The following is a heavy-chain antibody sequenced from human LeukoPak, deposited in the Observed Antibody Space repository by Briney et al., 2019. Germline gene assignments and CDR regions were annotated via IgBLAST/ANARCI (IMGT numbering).Heavy chain of an antibody. CDR2: IDPGDSYT. D-gene: IGHD1-20*01. Sequence: GESLKISCKGSGYSFASYWISWVRQMPGKGLEWMGWIDPGDSYTNYSPSFQGHVTISADKSISTAYLQWSSLKASDTAMYYCASMTGTTRGGVDYYYYGMDVWGQGTTVTVSS. CDR1: GYSFASYW. V-gene: IGHV5-10-1*01. CDR3: ASMTGTTRGGVDYYYYGMDV. J-gene: IGHJ6*02.